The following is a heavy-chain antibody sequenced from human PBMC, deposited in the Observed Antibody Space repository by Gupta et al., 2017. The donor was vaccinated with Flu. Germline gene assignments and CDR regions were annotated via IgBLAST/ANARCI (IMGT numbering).Heavy chain of an antibody. CDR1: GFTFSTYW. J-gene: IGHJ4*02. V-gene: IGHV3-74*01. CDR2: SNRDGSSI. Sequence: EVQLVESGGGLAQRGGSLRLSCAASGFTFSTYWIHWVRQAPGKGLEWVSRSNRDGSSISYADSVKGRFTISSDNAKNTMYLQMNSLRVEDTALYYCARGPGYPYHFDFWGQGTLVTVSS. D-gene: IGHD5-18*01. CDR3: ARGPGYPYHFDF.